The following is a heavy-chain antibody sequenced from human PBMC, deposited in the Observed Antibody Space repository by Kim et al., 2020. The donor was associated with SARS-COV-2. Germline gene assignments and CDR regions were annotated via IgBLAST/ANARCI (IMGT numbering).Heavy chain of an antibody. Sequence: SNPHLNGRVTISVDTAKNQFSLELSSVPAADTAVYYCAGHSSGWETYFDYWGQGTLVTVSS. CDR3: AGHSSGWETYFDY. D-gene: IGHD6-19*01. J-gene: IGHJ4*02. V-gene: IGHV4-61*07.